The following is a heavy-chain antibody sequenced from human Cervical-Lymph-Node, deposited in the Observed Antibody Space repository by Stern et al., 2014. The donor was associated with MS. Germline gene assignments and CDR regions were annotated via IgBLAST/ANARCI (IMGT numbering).Heavy chain of an antibody. J-gene: IGHJ4*02. Sequence: QVQLVQSGPEVKKPGASVRVPCKASGYTFTMFGLSWVRQAPGQGLECMGWISPYTSNTNFAENFQGRVTLTTDTSTDTAYMELRNLKSDDTAVYYCARVDYYESSGFFMYWGQGTLVTVSS. D-gene: IGHD3-22*01. V-gene: IGHV1-18*01. CDR3: ARVDYYESSGFFMY. CDR1: GYTFTMFG. CDR2: ISPYTSNT.